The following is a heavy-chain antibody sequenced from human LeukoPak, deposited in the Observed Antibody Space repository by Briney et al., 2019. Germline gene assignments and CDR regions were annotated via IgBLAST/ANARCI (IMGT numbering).Heavy chain of an antibody. CDR3: AKEGLVGVHIRAFYYFDY. D-gene: IGHD1-26*01. CDR2: ISYDGSNK. V-gene: IGHV3-30*18. J-gene: IGHJ4*02. Sequence: GGSLRLSCAASGFTFSSYGMHWVPQAPGKGLEWVAVISYDGSNKYYADSVKGRFTISRDNSKNTLYLQMNGLRAEDTAVYYCAKEGLVGVHIRAFYYFDYWGQGTLVTVSS. CDR1: GFTFSSYG.